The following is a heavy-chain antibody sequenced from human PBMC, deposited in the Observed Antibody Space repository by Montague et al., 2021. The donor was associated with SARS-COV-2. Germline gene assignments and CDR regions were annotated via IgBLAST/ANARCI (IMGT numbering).Heavy chain of an antibody. Sequence: SETLSLTCTVSGDSVSSSDHYWGWIRQPPGKGLEWLGIAYYSGYTYYNPSVKGRVTISIDASKNQFSLKLNSLTATDTAIYHCARRRLREDYFDFWGQGTLLTVSS. D-gene: IGHD4-17*01. CDR2: AYYSGYT. J-gene: IGHJ4*02. CDR1: GDSVSSSDHY. CDR3: ARRRLREDYFDF. V-gene: IGHV4-39*01.